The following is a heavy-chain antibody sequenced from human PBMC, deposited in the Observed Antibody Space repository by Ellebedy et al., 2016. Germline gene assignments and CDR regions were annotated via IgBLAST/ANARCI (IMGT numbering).Heavy chain of an antibody. Sequence: ASVKVSXKVSGYTLTELSMHWVRQAPGKGLEWMGGFDPEDGETIYAQKFQGRVTMTEDTSTDTAYMELSSLRSEDTAVYYCATGLYCSSTSCYTRDAFDIWGQGTMVTVSS. D-gene: IGHD2-2*02. J-gene: IGHJ3*02. CDR2: FDPEDGET. CDR1: GYTLTELS. CDR3: ATGLYCSSTSCYTRDAFDI. V-gene: IGHV1-24*01.